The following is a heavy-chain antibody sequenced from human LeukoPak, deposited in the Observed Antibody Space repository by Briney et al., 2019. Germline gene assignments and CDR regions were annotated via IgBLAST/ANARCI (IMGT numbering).Heavy chain of an antibody. CDR1: GYSFTSYW. CDR3: ARHSDITVADS. CDR2: IFPDDSDT. D-gene: IGHD6-19*01. J-gene: IGHJ5*01. Sequence: GESLKISCKGSGYSFTSYWIAWVRQMPGRGLEWMGIIFPDDSDTGYSPSFQGLITISADKSINTAYLQWSSLKASDTAMYYCARHSDITVADSWGQGTLVTVS. V-gene: IGHV5-51*01.